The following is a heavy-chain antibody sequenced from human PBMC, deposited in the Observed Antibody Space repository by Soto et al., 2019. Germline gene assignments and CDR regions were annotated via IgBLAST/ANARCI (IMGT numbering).Heavy chain of an antibody. CDR2: IYWDDDK. D-gene: IGHD6-19*01. Sequence: QITLKESGPPLVKPTQTLTLTCTFSGFSLSTSGVGVGWIRQPPGKALEWLALIYWDDDKRYSPSLKSRLTIXXDXSXXQVVLTMPNMDPVDTATYYCAHRRGSSGWYGWFDPWGQGTLVTVSS. CDR1: GFSLSTSGVG. J-gene: IGHJ5*02. CDR3: AHRRGSSGWYGWFDP. V-gene: IGHV2-5*02.